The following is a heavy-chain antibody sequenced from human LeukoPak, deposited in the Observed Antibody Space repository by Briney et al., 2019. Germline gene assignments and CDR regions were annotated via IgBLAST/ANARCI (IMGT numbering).Heavy chain of an antibody. J-gene: IGHJ4*02. CDR3: ARGNIVVVPAATRPGYFDY. CDR2: IYYSGST. V-gene: IGHV4-59*06. Sequence: PSETLSLTCTVSGGSISSYYWSWIRQHPGKGLEWIGYIYYSGSTYYNPSLKSRVTISVDTSKNQFSLKLSSVTAADTAVYYCARGNIVVVPAATRPGYFDYWGQGTLVTLSS. CDR1: GGSISSYY. D-gene: IGHD2-2*01.